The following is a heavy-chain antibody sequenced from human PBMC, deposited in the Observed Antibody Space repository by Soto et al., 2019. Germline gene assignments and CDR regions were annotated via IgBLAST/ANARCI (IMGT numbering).Heavy chain of an antibody. D-gene: IGHD6-19*01. CDR2: IDWDDDK. J-gene: IGHJ6*02. CDR1: GFSLSTSGMC. Sequence: RTLVNPTQTLTLTCTFSGFSLSTSGMCVSWIRQPPGKALEWLALIDWDDDKYYSTSLKTRLTISKDTSKNQVVLTMTNMDPVDTATYYCARTLKQWLAPRYHYYGMDVWGQGTTVTVSS. CDR3: ARTLKQWLAPRYHYYGMDV. V-gene: IGHV2-70*01.